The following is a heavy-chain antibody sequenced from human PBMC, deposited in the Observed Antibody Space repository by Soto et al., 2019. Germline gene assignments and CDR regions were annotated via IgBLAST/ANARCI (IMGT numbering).Heavy chain of an antibody. CDR1: GESISSSTYY. Sequence: SETLSLTCIVSGESISSSTYYWGWIRQPPGKGLEWIGSVYCSGRTYYNPSLKSRASISIDTSKNQFSLKLSSVTAADTAVYYCARQRTTVVTQAYFDYWGQGALVTVSS. J-gene: IGHJ4*02. V-gene: IGHV4-39*01. CDR3: ARQRTTVVTQAYFDY. D-gene: IGHD2-21*02. CDR2: VYCSGRT.